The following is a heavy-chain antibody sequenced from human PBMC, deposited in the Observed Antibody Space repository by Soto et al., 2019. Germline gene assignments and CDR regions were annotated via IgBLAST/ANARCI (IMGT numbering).Heavy chain of an antibody. V-gene: IGHV2-5*02. CDR2: LYWDDSK. D-gene: IGHD3-9*01. Sequence: QITLKESGPPLVRPTQTLTLTCAFSGFSLSTSGVGVGWIRQPPGKALEWLAVLYWDDSKHYSPSLRSRLTITKDTSKNQVVLTMTNMDPMDTGTYYCAHKGPEDWPLDYWGQGTLVTVSS. CDR3: AHKGPEDWPLDY. CDR1: GFSLSTSGVG. J-gene: IGHJ4*02.